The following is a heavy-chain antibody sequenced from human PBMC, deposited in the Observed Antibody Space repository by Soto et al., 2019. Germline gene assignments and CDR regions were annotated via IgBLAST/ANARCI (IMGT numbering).Heavy chain of an antibody. D-gene: IGHD2-2*01. V-gene: IGHV1-2*02. J-gene: IGHJ4*02. Sequence: RASVKVSCKASGYTFTGYYMHWVRQAPGQGLEWMGWINPNSGGTNYAQKFQGRVTMTRDTSISTAYMELSRLRSDDTAVYYCASDIQPWEDIVVVPAARSPFDYWGQGTQVTVSS. CDR2: INPNSGGT. CDR1: GYTFTGYY. CDR3: ASDIQPWEDIVVVPAARSPFDY.